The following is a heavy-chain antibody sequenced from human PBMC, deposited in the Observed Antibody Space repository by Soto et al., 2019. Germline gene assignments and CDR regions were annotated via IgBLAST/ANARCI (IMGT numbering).Heavy chain of an antibody. CDR3: ARGGYLNWFAP. J-gene: IGHJ5*02. CDR2: ISSSSSTI. Sequence: GGSLRLSCAASGFTFSSYSMNWVRQAPGKGLEWVSYISSSSSTIYYADSVKGRFTISRDNAKNSLYLQMNSLRAEDTAVYYCARGGYLNWFAPWGQGTLVTVSS. CDR1: GFTFSSYS. V-gene: IGHV3-48*01. D-gene: IGHD5-12*01.